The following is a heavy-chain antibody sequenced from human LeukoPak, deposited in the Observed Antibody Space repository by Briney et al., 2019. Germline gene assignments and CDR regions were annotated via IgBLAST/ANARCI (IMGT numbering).Heavy chain of an antibody. V-gene: IGHV4-34*01. CDR3: ARGLYCSSTSCYRRFDP. Sequence: SETLSLTCAVYGGFSSGYYWSWIRHPPGNGMEWIGEINHSGSTNYNPSLKTRVTISVVTTKNQISLKLSSVTAADTAVYYCARGLYCSSTSCYRRFDPWGQGTLVTVSS. D-gene: IGHD2-2*02. CDR2: INHSGST. J-gene: IGHJ5*02. CDR1: GGFSSGYY.